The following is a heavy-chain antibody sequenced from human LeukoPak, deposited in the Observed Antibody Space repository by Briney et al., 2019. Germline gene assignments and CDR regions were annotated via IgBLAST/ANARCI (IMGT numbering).Heavy chain of an antibody. J-gene: IGHJ6*03. D-gene: IGHD4-11*01. Sequence: RGSLRLSCAASGFTLSSYWISWGPQAPREGLEWVANINEDASEKYYVDSVNGIFTISRDNAKNSLYLQMNSLRADDTAVYYCAARNYYHYYYYMDVWGKGTTVTVSS. CDR1: GFTLSSYW. V-gene: IGHV3-7*01. CDR2: INEDASEK. CDR3: AARNYYHYYYYMDV.